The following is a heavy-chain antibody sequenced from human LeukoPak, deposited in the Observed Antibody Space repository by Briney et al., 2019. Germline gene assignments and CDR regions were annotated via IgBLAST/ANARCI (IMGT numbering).Heavy chain of an antibody. V-gene: IGHV3-23*01. D-gene: IGHD2-2*01. CDR3: AKVRGVYCSSPACCYYDA. CDR1: GFTFSSYA. CDR2: VSPSGGRT. J-gene: IGHJ4*02. Sequence: GGSLRLSCGASGFTFSSYAMSWVRQTPGRGLEWVAGVSPSGGRTIYADSAEGRFTISRDNSNDTVYLQLSSLRAEDSAPYYCAKVRGVYCSSPACCYYDAWGQGTPVTVSS.